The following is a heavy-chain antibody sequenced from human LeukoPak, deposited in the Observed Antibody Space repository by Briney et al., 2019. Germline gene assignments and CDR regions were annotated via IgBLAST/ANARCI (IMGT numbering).Heavy chain of an antibody. CDR3: TTGHYFDY. V-gene: IGHV3-15*01. Sequence: PGGSLRLSCAASGFTFSNAWMSWVRQAPGKGLEWVGRIKSKTDSGTTDYAAPVKGRLTISRDDSKNTLYLQVNSLKTEDTAVYYCTTGHYFDYWGQGTLVTVSS. CDR1: GFTFSNAW. CDR2: IKSKTDSGTT. J-gene: IGHJ4*02.